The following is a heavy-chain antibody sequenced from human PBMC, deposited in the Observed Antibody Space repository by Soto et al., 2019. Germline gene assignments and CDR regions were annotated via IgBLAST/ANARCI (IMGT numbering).Heavy chain of an antibody. CDR2: IYYSGST. J-gene: IGHJ4*02. D-gene: IGHD3-22*01. Sequence: NPSETLSLTCTVSGGSISSYYWSWIRQPPGKGLEWIGYIYYSGSTNYNPSLKSRVTISVDTSKNQFSLKLSSVTAADTAVYYCARGPYYYDSSGYYYDYWGQGTLVTVSS. CDR1: GGSISSYY. V-gene: IGHV4-59*01. CDR3: ARGPYYYDSSGYYYDY.